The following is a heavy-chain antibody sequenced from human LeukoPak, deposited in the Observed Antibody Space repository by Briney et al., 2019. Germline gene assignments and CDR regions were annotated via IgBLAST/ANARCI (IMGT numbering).Heavy chain of an antibody. Sequence: SLRLSCAASGFTFSSYAMHWVRQAPGKGLEWVAVISYDGSNKYYADSVKGRFTISRDNSKNTLYLQMNSLRAEDTAVYYCVKEVGTAIDYWGQGTLVTVSS. CDR1: GFTFSSYA. CDR2: ISYDGSNK. D-gene: IGHD5-18*01. J-gene: IGHJ4*02. CDR3: VKEVGTAIDY. V-gene: IGHV3-30-3*01.